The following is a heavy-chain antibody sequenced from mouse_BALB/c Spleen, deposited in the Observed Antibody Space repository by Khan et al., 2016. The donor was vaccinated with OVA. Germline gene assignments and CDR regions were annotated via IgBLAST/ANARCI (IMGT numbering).Heavy chain of an antibody. D-gene: IGHD2-1*01. CDR1: GFSLTSYG. J-gene: IGHJ4*01. CDR2: IWAGGST. Sequence: QVQLKQSGPGLVAPSQSLSITCTVSGFSLTSYGVHWVRQPPGKGLEWLGIIWAGGSTNYNSALMSRLSISKDNSKSQVFLKMNSLQTVDTAIYYCARDDGVGNDAMDSWGQGTSVTVSS. CDR3: ARDDGVGNDAMDS. V-gene: IGHV2-9*02.